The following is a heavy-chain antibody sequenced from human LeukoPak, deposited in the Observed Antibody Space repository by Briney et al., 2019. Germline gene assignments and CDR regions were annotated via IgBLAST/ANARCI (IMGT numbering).Heavy chain of an antibody. V-gene: IGHV3-30-3*01. Sequence: PGRSLRLSCAASGFTFSSFAMHWVRQAPGKGLESVAVISYDGSNKYYADSVKGRFTISRDNSKNTLYLQMNSLRAEDTALYCCARVWGLYYDYVWGSWPHDYGGQGTLVTVSS. J-gene: IGHJ4*02. CDR2: ISYDGSNK. CDR3: ARVWGLYYDYVWGSWPHDY. D-gene: IGHD3-16*01. CDR1: GFTFSSFA.